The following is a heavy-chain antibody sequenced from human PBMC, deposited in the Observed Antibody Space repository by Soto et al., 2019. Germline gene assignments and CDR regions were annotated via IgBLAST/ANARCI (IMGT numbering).Heavy chain of an antibody. J-gene: IGHJ5*02. V-gene: IGHV1-18*04. D-gene: IGHD3-22*01. CDR2: ISAYNGNT. CDR1: GYTFTSYG. CDR3: ARDPYDNSGPRWFDP. Sequence: ASVKVSCKASGYTFTSYGISWVRQAPGQGLEWMGWISAYNGNTNYAQKLQGRVTMTTDTSTSTAYMELRSLRSDDTAVYYCARDPYDNSGPRWFDPWGQGTRVTVSS.